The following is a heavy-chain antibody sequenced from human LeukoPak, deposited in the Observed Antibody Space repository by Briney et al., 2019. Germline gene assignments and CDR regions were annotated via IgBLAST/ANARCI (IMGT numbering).Heavy chain of an antibody. V-gene: IGHV3-30-3*01. CDR2: ISYDGNNK. Sequence: PGGSLRLSCAASGFTFSTYAMHWVRQAPGKGLEWVAVISYDGNNKHYADSVRGRSTTSRDNSKNTLSLQMDSLRAEDTAVYYCARDLSMYYYYGMDVWGQGTTVTVSS. CDR3: ARDLSMYYYYGMDV. CDR1: GFTFSTYA. J-gene: IGHJ6*02.